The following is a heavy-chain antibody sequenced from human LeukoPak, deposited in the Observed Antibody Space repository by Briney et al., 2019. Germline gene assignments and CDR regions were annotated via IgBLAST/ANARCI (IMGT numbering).Heavy chain of an antibody. Sequence: SVKVSCKASGGTFSSYAISWVRQAPGQGLEWMGGIIPIFGTANYAQKFQGRVTITADESTSTAYMELSSLRSEDTAVYYCARGTLVVTAIRYYFDYWGQGTLVTVSS. V-gene: IGHV1-69*13. CDR1: GGTFSSYA. J-gene: IGHJ4*02. CDR2: IIPIFGTA. D-gene: IGHD2-21*02. CDR3: ARGTLVVTAIRYYFDY.